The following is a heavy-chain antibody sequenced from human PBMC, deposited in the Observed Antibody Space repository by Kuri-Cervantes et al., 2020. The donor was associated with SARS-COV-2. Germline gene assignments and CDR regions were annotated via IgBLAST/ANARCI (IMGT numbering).Heavy chain of an antibody. CDR1: GFTFSSYA. CDR3: AKVWSGSYSHYYYYAMDV. CDR2: ISYDGSNK. V-gene: IGHV3-30-3*01. Sequence: GGSLRLSCAAYGFTFSSYAMHWVRQAPGKGLEWVAVISYDGSNKYYADSVKGRFTISRDNSKNTLYLQMNSLRAEDTAVYYCAKVWSGSYSHYYYYAMDVWGQGTTVTVSS. J-gene: IGHJ6*02. D-gene: IGHD3-10*01.